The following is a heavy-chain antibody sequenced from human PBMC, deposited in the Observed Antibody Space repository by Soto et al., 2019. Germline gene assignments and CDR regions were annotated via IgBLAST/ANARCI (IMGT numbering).Heavy chain of an antibody. D-gene: IGHD2-21*01. CDR2: IGVSGGAT. V-gene: IGHV3-23*01. J-gene: IGHJ6*02. CDR1: GFTFSSYA. CDR3: AKDREASRYNGMDV. Sequence: GGSLRLSCAASGFTFSSYAMSWVRQAPGKGLEWVSAISGSGREWVSAIGVSGGATYYADSVKGRFTISRDNSKNTLYLQMNSLRAEDTAVYYCAKDREASRYNGMDVWGQGTTVTVSS.